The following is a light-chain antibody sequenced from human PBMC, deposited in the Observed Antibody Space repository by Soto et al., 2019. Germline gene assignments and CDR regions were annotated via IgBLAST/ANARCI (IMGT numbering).Light chain of an antibody. CDR3: QQHNVWPAT. V-gene: IGKV3-15*01. CDR2: GAS. J-gene: IGKJ1*01. CDR1: QSVSSY. Sequence: EIVLTQSPVTLSLSPGERASLSCRASQSVSSYYVAWYQQKPGQSPRPLIYGASTRATGIPARFSGSGSGTEFTLTISSLQSEDFAVYYCQQHNVWPATFGQGTKVDIK.